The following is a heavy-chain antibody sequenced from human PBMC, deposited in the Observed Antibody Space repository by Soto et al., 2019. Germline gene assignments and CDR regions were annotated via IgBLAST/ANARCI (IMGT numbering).Heavy chain of an antibody. Sequence: EVQLLESGGGLVQPGGSLRLSCAASGFTFSSYAMSWVRQAPGKGLEWVSAISGSGGSTYYADSVKGRFTISRDNSKNTQFLQMNRLRAEDTAVYYCAKARQILIVYAILDYWGQGTLVTVSS. CDR2: ISGSGGST. J-gene: IGHJ4*02. CDR3: AKARQILIVYAILDY. D-gene: IGHD2-8*01. CDR1: GFTFSSYA. V-gene: IGHV3-23*01.